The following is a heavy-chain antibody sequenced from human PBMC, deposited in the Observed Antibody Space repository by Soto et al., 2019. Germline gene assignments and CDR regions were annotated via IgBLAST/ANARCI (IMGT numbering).Heavy chain of an antibody. CDR2: ISPYNGYT. Sequence: QVQLVQSGAEVKKPGASVMLSCKASGYTFTSYGLTWVRQAPGQGLEWMGWISPYNGYTNYAQKFQGRVTMTSDTSTSTASMDLTSLRSDDTAEYYCARVDSSGWYGSGPADYWGQGTLVTVSS. V-gene: IGHV1-18*01. D-gene: IGHD6-19*01. CDR1: GYTFTSYG. CDR3: ARVDSSGWYGSGPADY. J-gene: IGHJ4*02.